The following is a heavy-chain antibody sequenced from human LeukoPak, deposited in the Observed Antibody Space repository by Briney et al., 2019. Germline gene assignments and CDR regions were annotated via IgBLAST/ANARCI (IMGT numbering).Heavy chain of an antibody. Sequence: SVKVSCKDSGDTFTRYAIRWVRQATGQGLEWMGGIIPIFGTANYAQKFQGRVTITADESTSTAYMDLSSLRSEDTAVYYCAREELLFLEFLSDPHDAFDIWGQGAMVTVSS. CDR1: GDTFTRYA. CDR3: AREELLFLEFLSDPHDAFDI. V-gene: IGHV1-69*13. CDR2: IIPIFGTA. J-gene: IGHJ3*02. D-gene: IGHD3-3*01.